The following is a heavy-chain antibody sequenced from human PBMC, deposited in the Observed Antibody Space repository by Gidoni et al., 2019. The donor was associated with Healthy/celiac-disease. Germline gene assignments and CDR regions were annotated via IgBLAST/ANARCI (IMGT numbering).Heavy chain of an antibody. CDR1: GFTFSSYA. CDR3: AKGEDQGLDYYDSSGYTDGVHCPDY. V-gene: IGHV3-23*01. CDR2: ISGSGGST. J-gene: IGHJ4*02. Sequence: VQLLESGGGLVQPVGSLRLSCAASGFTFSSYAMIWVLQSPGKGLEWVSAISGSGGSTYYADSVKGRFTIYRDNSKNTLYLQMNSLRAEDTAVYYCAKGEDQGLDYYDSSGYTDGVHCPDYWGQGTLVTVSS. D-gene: IGHD3-22*01.